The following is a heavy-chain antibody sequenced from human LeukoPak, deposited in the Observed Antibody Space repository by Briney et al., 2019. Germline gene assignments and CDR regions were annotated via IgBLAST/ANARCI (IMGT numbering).Heavy chain of an antibody. D-gene: IGHD1-7*01. Sequence: SETLSLTCAVYGGSFSGYYWSWIRQPPGKGLEWIGEINHSGSTNYNASLKSRVTISVDTSKNRFSLRLSSVTAADTAVYYCARAPATAGTIDYWGQGTLVTVSS. CDR2: INHSGST. J-gene: IGHJ4*02. CDR3: ARAPATAGTIDY. V-gene: IGHV4-34*01. CDR1: GGSFSGYY.